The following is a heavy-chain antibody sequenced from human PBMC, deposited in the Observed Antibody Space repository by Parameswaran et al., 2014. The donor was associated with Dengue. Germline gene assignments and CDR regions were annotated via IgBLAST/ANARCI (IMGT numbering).Heavy chain of an antibody. CDR2: MNPNSGNT. D-gene: IGHD3-3*01. CDR3: ARLRLNNLGWFDP. V-gene: IGHV1-8*01. Sequence: WVRQAPGQGLEWMGWMNPNSGNTGYAQKFQGRVTMTRNTSISTAYMELSSLRSEDTAVYYCARLRLNNLGWFDPWGQGTLVTVSS. J-gene: IGHJ5*02.